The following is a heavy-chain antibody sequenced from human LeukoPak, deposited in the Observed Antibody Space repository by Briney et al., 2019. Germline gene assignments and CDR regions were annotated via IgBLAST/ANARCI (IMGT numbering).Heavy chain of an antibody. J-gene: IGHJ6*02. D-gene: IGHD3-10*01. CDR2: IYYSGST. CDR1: GGSISDYY. V-gene: IGHV4-59*01. Sequence: SETLSLTCTVSGGSISDYYWSWIRQLPGKGLEWIGYIYYSGSTNYNPSLKSRVTMSVDTSKNQFSLKLTSVTAADTALYYCARANYGRYYGMDVWGQGTTVTVSS. CDR3: ARANYGRYYGMDV.